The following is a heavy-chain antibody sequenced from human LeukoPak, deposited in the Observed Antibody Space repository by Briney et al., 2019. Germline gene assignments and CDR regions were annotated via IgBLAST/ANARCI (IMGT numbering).Heavy chain of an antibody. CDR3: AKDFFDGNSVGTYFDY. CDR1: GFTFSDYV. CDR2: VSGRGGST. J-gene: IGHJ4*02. Sequence: PGGSLRLSCAASGFTFSDYVMIWVRQAPGKGREWVSTVSGRGGSTYYAGSVKGRFTISRDNSKSPLYLQMNSLRAADMAVYYCAKDFFDGNSVGTYFDYWGQGTLVTVSS. V-gene: IGHV3-23*01. D-gene: IGHD4-23*01.